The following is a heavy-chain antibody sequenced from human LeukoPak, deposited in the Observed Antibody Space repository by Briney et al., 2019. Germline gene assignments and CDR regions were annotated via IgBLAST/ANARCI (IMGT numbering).Heavy chain of an antibody. D-gene: IGHD2-2*01. V-gene: IGHV4-59*08. J-gene: IGHJ4*02. CDR3: VRAQAGGDWSIVVVPAGWYFDY. CDR1: GGSISSYY. CDR2: IYYSGNT. Sequence: SETLSLTCTVSGGSISSYYWSWIRQPPGKGLEWIGYIYYSGNTNYNPSLKSRVTISVDTSKNQFSLKLSSVTAADTAVYYCVRAQAGGDWSIVVVPAGWYFDYWGQGTLVTVSS.